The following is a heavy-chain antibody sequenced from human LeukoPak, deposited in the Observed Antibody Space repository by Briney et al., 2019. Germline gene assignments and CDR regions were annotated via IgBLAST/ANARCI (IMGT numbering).Heavy chain of an antibody. J-gene: IGHJ4*02. Sequence: SETLSLTCTVSGGSISSYYWSWIRQPAGKGLEWIGRIYTSGSTNYNPSLKSRVTMSVDTSKNQFSLKLNSVTAADTAVYYCARGSRGLRYFDWFDYWGQGTLVTVSS. V-gene: IGHV4-4*07. CDR1: GGSISSYY. CDR3: ARGSRGLRYFDWFDY. CDR2: IYTSGST. D-gene: IGHD3-9*01.